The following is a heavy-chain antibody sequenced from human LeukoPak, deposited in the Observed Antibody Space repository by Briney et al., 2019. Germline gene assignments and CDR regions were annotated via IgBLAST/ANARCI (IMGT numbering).Heavy chain of an antibody. J-gene: IGHJ4*02. CDR3: TTSSAYDHLFDC. Sequence: GGSLRLSCAVSGFTFSNALMSWVRQAPGKGLEWVGRIKSKTDGETTDYAAPVKGRFTISRDDSKSTLYLQMNSLKTEDTAVYYCTTSSAYDHLFDCWGQGTLVTVSS. D-gene: IGHD5-12*01. CDR2: IKSKTDGETT. CDR1: GFTFSNAL. V-gene: IGHV3-15*01.